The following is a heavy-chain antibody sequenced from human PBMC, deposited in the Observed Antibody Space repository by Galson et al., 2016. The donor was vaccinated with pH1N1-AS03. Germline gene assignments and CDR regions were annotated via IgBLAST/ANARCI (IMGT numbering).Heavy chain of an antibody. CDR1: GFTFSSHS. D-gene: IGHD1-26*01. CDR2: ISYHGNNK. V-gene: IGHV3-30-3*01. Sequence: SLRLSCAASGFTFSSHSMHWARQAPDEGLEWVAGISYHGNNKFYAHSVKGRFTISRDSLQNTLDLQMNSLSAEDSAVYFCARETIRAGEFDLWGRGTVSPSLQ. CDR3: ARETIRAGEFDL. J-gene: IGHJ3*01.